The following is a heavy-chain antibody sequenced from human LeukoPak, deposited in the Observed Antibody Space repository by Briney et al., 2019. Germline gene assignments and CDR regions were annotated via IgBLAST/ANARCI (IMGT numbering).Heavy chain of an antibody. J-gene: IGHJ6*02. CDR3: ACSSTNYYYYGMDV. CDR1: GGSFSGYY. CDR2: INHSGST. V-gene: IGHV4-34*01. D-gene: IGHD2-2*01. Sequence: TPETLSLTCAVYGGSFSGYYWSWIRQPPGKGLEWIGEINHSGSTNYNPSLKSRVTISVDTSKNQFSLKLSSVTAADTAVYYCACSSTNYYYYGMDVWGQGTTVTVSS.